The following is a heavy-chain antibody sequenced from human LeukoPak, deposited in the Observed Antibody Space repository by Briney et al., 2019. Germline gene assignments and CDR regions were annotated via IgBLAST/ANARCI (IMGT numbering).Heavy chain of an antibody. J-gene: IGHJ4*02. CDR2: IYYSGST. CDR1: GGSISSSSYY. CDR3: AGIAAAGQYYFDY. V-gene: IGHV4-39*07. D-gene: IGHD6-13*01. Sequence: PSETLSLTCTVSGGSISSSSYYWGWIRQPPGKGLEWIGSIYYSGSTYYNPSLKSRVTISVDTSKNQFSLKLSSVTAADTAVYYCAGIAAAGQYYFDYWGQGTLVTVSS.